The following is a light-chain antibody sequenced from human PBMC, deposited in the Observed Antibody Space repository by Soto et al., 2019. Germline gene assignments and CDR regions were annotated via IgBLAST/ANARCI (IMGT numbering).Light chain of an antibody. CDR3: QKYNSVPFT. V-gene: IGKV1-27*01. CDR2: AAS. Sequence: DIQMTQSPPSLSASVGDRVTITCRASQGISNYLAWYQQKPGKVPKLLIYAASTLQSGVPSRFSARGSGTYFTLTISSLQPEDVATYYCQKYNSVPFTFAPGTKVEIK. CDR1: QGISNY. J-gene: IGKJ3*01.